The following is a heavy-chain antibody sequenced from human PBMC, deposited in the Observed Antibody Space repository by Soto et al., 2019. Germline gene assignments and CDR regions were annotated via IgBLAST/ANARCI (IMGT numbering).Heavy chain of an antibody. J-gene: IGHJ5*02. CDR2: INHSGST. V-gene: IGHV4-34*01. CDR3: ARACQQQLVHWFDP. CDR1: GGSFSGYY. D-gene: IGHD6-13*01. Sequence: SETLSLTCAVYGGSFSGYYWSWIRQPPGKGLEWIGEINHSGSTNYNPSLKSRVTISVDTSKNQFSLKLSSVTAADTAVYYCARACQQQLVHWFDPWGQGTLVTVSS.